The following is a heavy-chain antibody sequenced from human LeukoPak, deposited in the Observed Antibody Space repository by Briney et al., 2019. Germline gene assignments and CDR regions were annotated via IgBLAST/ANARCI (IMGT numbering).Heavy chain of an antibody. J-gene: IGHJ4*02. CDR1: GFTVSSNY. CDR3: TTGTAAAGPIDY. CDR2: IYSGGST. Sequence: GGSLRLSCAASGFTVSSNYMSWVRQAPGKGLEWVSVIYSGGSTYYADSVKGRFTISRDNSKNTLYLQMNSLRAEDTAVYYCTTGTAAAGPIDYWGQGTLVTVSS. D-gene: IGHD6-13*01. V-gene: IGHV3-53*01.